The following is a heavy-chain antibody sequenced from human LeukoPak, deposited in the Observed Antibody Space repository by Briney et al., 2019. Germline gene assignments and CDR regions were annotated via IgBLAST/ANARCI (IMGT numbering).Heavy chain of an antibody. Sequence: ASVKVSCKASGYTFIGYYMHWVRQAPGQGLEWMGWINPNSGGANYAQKFQGRVTMTRDTSITTAYMELSRLRSDDTAVYYCARGTLYGSGSYYNTYYFDYWGQGTLVTVSS. J-gene: IGHJ4*02. CDR3: ARGTLYGSGSYYNTYYFDY. V-gene: IGHV1-2*02. CDR2: INPNSGGA. CDR1: GYTFIGYY. D-gene: IGHD3-10*01.